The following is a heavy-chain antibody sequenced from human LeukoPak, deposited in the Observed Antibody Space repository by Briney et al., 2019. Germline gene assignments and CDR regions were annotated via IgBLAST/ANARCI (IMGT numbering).Heavy chain of an antibody. J-gene: IGHJ6*04. CDR1: GFTFSSFE. CDR2: ISSSGSTI. V-gene: IGHV3-48*03. D-gene: IGHD3-10*02. Sequence: GGSPRLSCAAPGFTFSSFEMKWVRQAPGEGVEWVSYISSSGSTIYYADSVKGRFTISRDNAKNSLYLQMNSLRAEDTAVYYCAELGITMIGGVWGKGTTVTISS. CDR3: AELGITMIGGV.